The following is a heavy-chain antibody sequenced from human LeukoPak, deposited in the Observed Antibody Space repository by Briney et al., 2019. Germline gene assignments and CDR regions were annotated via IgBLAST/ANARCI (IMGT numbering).Heavy chain of an antibody. CDR2: INPNSGGT. D-gene: IGHD2-21*02. Sequence: ASVKVSCKASGYTFTGYYTHWVRQAPGQGLEWMGWINPNSGGTNYAQKFQGRVTMTRDTSISTAYMELSRLRSDDTAVYYCARVHVVVTAPIDYWGQGTLVTVSS. CDR3: ARVHVVVTAPIDY. V-gene: IGHV1-2*02. CDR1: GYTFTGYY. J-gene: IGHJ4*02.